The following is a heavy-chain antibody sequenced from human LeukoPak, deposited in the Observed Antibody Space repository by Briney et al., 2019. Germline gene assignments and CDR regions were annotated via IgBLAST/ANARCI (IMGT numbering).Heavy chain of an antibody. V-gene: IGHV1-69*13. Sequence: SVKVSCKASGGTFRSNAISWVRQAPGQGLEWMGGITPIFGTANYAQKFQGRATITAVESMSTACMELSSLRSEDTAVYYCARGWLAETTVVTPYNYWGQGTLVTVSS. CDR3: ARGWLAETTVVTPYNY. D-gene: IGHD4-23*01. CDR2: ITPIFGTA. CDR1: GGTFRSNA. J-gene: IGHJ4*02.